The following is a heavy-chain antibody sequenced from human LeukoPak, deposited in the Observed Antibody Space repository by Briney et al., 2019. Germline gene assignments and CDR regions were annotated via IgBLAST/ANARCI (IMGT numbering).Heavy chain of an antibody. CDR3: ARDVPHNWFDT. CDR2: INSDGGGA. J-gene: IGHJ5*02. CDR1: GITFGNNW. Sequence: GGSLRLSCAASGITFGNNWMRWVRQGAGKGLVWISRINSDGGGAIYAASVKGRFTVSRDNAKNTLYLQMNSLRAEDTAVYYCARDVPHNWFDTWGQGTLVTVSS. V-gene: IGHV3-74*01.